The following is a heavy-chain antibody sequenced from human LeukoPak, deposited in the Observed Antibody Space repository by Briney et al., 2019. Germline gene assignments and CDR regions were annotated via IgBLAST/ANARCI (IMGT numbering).Heavy chain of an antibody. J-gene: IGHJ4*02. CDR3: ARVSYYGSGSYLADY. CDR2: ISAYNGNT. V-gene: IGHV1-18*01. Sequence: ASVKVSCKTSGYTFTNFRIHWVRQAPGQGLEWMGWISAYNGNTNYAQKLQGRVAMTTDTSTSTAYMELRSLRSDDTAVYYCARVSYYGSGSYLADYWGQGTLVTVSS. D-gene: IGHD3-10*01. CDR1: GYTFTNFR.